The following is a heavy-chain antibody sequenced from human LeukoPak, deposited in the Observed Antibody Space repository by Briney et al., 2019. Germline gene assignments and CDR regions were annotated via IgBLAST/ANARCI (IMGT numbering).Heavy chain of an antibody. Sequence: ASVKVSCKASRGTFSSYAISWVRQAPGQGLEWMGGIIAIFGTVNYARKFQGRVTMTTDTSTSTAYMELRSLRSDDTAVYYCASGDIAALSLGYYYYMDVWGKGTTVTVSS. CDR3: ASGDIAALSLGYYYYMDV. D-gene: IGHD6-6*01. CDR2: IIAIFGTV. CDR1: RGTFSSYA. J-gene: IGHJ6*03. V-gene: IGHV1-69*05.